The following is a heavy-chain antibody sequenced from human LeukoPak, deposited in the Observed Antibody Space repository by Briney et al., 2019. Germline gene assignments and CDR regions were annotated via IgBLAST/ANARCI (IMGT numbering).Heavy chain of an antibody. CDR1: GGSISSYY. D-gene: IGHD5-18*01. V-gene: IGHV4-59*01. Sequence: SETLSLTCTVSGGSISSYYWSGIQQPPGKGLEWIGYIYYSGSTNYNPSLKSRVTISVDTSKNQFSLKLSSVTAADTAVYYCARDGIQYGEAFDIWGQGTMVTVSS. CDR3: ARDGIQYGEAFDI. J-gene: IGHJ3*02. CDR2: IYYSGST.